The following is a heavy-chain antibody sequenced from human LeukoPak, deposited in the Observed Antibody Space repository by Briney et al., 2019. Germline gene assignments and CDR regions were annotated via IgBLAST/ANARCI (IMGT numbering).Heavy chain of an antibody. CDR1: GGTFSSYA. Sequence: ASVKVSCKASGGTFSSYAISWLRQAPGQGLEWMGGIIPIFGTANYAQKFQGRVTITADESTSTAYMELSSLRSEDTAVYYCARVSCSSTSCSREWVYDYMDVWGKGTTVTVSS. CDR2: IIPIFGTA. V-gene: IGHV1-69*13. CDR3: ARVSCSSTSCSREWVYDYMDV. J-gene: IGHJ6*03. D-gene: IGHD2-2*01.